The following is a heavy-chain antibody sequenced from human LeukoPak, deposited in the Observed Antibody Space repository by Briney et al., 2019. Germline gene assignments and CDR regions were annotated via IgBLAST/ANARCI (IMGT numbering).Heavy chain of an antibody. CDR1: GYSFTSYW. CDR3: ARTETQNRYCSSTSCYLFDY. CDR2: IYPGDSDT. Sequence: GESLKISCKGSGYSFTSYWIGWVRQMPGKGLEWMGTIYPGDSDTRYSPSFQGQVTISADKSISTAYLQWSSLKASDTAMYYCARTETQNRYCSSTSCYLFDYWGQGTLVTVSS. V-gene: IGHV5-51*01. D-gene: IGHD2-2*01. J-gene: IGHJ4*02.